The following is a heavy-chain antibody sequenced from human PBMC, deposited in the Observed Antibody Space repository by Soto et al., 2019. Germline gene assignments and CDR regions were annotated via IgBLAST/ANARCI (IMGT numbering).Heavy chain of an antibody. Sequence: QVQLVESGGGVVQPGRSLRLSCAASGFTFSSYGMHWVRQAPGKGLEWVAVISYDGSNKYYADSVKGRFTISRDNSKNTLYLQMNGLRAEDTVVYYCAKDPSAMVRGSHYYYGMDVWGQGATVTDSS. D-gene: IGHD3-10*01. CDR3: AKDPSAMVRGSHYYYGMDV. CDR2: ISYDGSNK. J-gene: IGHJ6*02. CDR1: GFTFSSYG. V-gene: IGHV3-30*18.